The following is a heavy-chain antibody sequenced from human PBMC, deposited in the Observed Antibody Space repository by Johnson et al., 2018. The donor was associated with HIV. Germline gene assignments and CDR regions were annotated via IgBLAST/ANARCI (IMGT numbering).Heavy chain of an antibody. J-gene: IGHJ3*02. V-gene: IGHV3-30*04. CDR1: GFIFSSYA. CDR3: VRDRGTMLLDGAFDI. Sequence: QVQLVESGGGVVQPGRSLRLSCAASGFIFSSYAVHWVRQAPGKGLEWVAVISYEGSTKYYADSVKGRFTISRDNSKNTLYLQMNSLRAEDTAVYYCVRDRGTMLLDGAFDIWGQGTMVTVSS. D-gene: IGHD4/OR15-4a*01. CDR2: ISYEGSTK.